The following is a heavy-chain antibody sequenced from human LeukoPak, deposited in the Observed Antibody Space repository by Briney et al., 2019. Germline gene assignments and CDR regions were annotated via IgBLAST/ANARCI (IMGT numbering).Heavy chain of an antibody. J-gene: IGHJ5*02. CDR3: ARSLYCSSTSCSGFDP. V-gene: IGHV4-34*01. Sequence: SEPLSLTCAVYGGSFSGYYWSWIRQPTGKGLEWIGEINHSGSTNYNPSLKSRVTISVDTSKNQFSLKLSSVTAADTAVYYCARSLYCSSTSCSGFDPWGQGTLVTVSS. D-gene: IGHD2-2*01. CDR1: GGSFSGYY. CDR2: INHSGST.